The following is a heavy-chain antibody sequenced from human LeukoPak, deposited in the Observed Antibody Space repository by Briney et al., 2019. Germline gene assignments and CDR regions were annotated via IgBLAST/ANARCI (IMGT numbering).Heavy chain of an antibody. Sequence: GGSLRLSYAASGFTFSSYSMNWVRQAPGKGLEWVSSISSSSSYIYYADSVKGRFTISRDNAKNSLYLQMNSLRAEDTAVYYCARVTTVTTFGFDPWGQGTLVTVSS. V-gene: IGHV3-21*01. J-gene: IGHJ5*02. CDR2: ISSSSSYI. D-gene: IGHD4-11*01. CDR3: ARVTTVTTFGFDP. CDR1: GFTFSSYS.